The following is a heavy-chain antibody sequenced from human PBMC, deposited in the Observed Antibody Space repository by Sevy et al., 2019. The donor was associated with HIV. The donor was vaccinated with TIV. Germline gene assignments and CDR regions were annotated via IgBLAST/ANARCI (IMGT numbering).Heavy chain of an antibody. CDR2: IVTDTGKA. Sequence: AAVKVSCKASGYTFNRYSMNWVRQAPGQGLEWMGWIVTDTGKATYAPGFTGRFVFSFDTSVSTAYLQISSLKAEDAAVYYCAREVLRLDYWVQGTLVTVSS. CDR1: GYTFNRYS. V-gene: IGHV7-4-1*01. CDR3: AREVLRLDY. D-gene: IGHD1-26*01. J-gene: IGHJ4*02.